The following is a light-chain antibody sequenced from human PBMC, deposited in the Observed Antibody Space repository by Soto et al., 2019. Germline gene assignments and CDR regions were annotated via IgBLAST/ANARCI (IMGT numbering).Light chain of an antibody. CDR1: QSLSSRN. CDR2: GAS. J-gene: IGKJ5*01. CDR3: QHYDSLTIT. Sequence: ELVLTQSPGTRYLSPGERATLSCRASQSLSSRNLAWYQQKPGQAPRPLIYGASSRATGIPDRFSVSGSGTDFTLTISRLQTEDFAVFYCQHYDSLTITFGQGTRLEIK. V-gene: IGKV3-20*01.